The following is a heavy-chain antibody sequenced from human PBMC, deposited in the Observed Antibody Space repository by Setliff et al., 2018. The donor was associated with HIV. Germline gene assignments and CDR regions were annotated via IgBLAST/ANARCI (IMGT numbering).Heavy chain of an antibody. J-gene: IGHJ4*02. CDR3: TRGRGIIGALVY. CDR2: IIPIFGSA. D-gene: IGHD2-21*01. CDR1: GGTFSTYV. Sequence: GASVKVSCKASGGTFSTYVISWVRQAPGQGLEWMGGIIPIFGSANYAQKFQGRVTITADESTSTAYMELYNLRSEDTAMYYCTRGRGIIGALVYWGQGTLVTSPQ. V-gene: IGHV1-69*13.